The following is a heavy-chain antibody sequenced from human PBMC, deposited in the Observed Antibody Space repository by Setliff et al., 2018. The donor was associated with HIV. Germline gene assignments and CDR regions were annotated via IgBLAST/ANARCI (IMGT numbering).Heavy chain of an antibody. Sequence: PSETLSLTCTVSGGSISSSSYYWGWIRQPPGKGLEWIGSIYYSGSTYYNPSLKSRVTISVDTSKNQFSLKLSSVTAADTAVYYCARHGQSFDFSIVSEAYYFDSWGQGTLVTVSS. CDR2: IYYSGST. J-gene: IGHJ4*02. V-gene: IGHV4-39*01. CDR1: GGSISSSSYY. D-gene: IGHD3-3*01. CDR3: ARHGQSFDFSIVSEAYYFDS.